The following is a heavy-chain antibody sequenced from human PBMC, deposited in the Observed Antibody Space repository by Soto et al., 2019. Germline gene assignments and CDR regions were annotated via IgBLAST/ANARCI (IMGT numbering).Heavy chain of an antibody. J-gene: IGHJ6*02. CDR1: GYTFTSYG. CDR2: ISAYNGNT. D-gene: IGHD4-17*01. V-gene: IGHV1-18*01. CDR3: ARELDDYGDYRADYGMDV. Sequence: QVQLVQSGAEVKKPGASVKVSCKASGYTFTSYGISWVRQAPGQGLEWMGWISAYNGNTNYAQKLQGRVTMTTDTXTXTDXMELRSMRSDDTAVYYCARELDDYGDYRADYGMDVWGQGTTVTVSS.